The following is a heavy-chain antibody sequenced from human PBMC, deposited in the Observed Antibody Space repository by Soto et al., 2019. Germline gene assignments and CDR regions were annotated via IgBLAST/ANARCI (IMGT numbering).Heavy chain of an antibody. J-gene: IGHJ4*02. D-gene: IGHD6-13*01. CDR1: GFTFTTYA. Sequence: EGQLLESGGGLVQPGGSLRLSCAASGFTFTTYAMNWVRQAPGKGLEWVSAISASGDSTYYADSVKGRFTISRDNSKDTLYLQMNTLRAEDTAVYYCARAAAATGFTGLFDYWGQGTLVTVSS. CDR3: ARAAAATGFTGLFDY. CDR2: ISASGDST. V-gene: IGHV3-23*01.